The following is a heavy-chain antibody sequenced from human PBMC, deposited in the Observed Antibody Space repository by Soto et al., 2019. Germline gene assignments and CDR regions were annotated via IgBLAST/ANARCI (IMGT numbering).Heavy chain of an antibody. D-gene: IGHD6-19*01. CDR3: ASAAVTGTAGLDF. CDR2: INPNSGGT. CDR1: GYTFSGFY. J-gene: IGHJ4*02. Sequence: SVKVSCKASGYTFSGFYMHWVRQAPGQGLEWMGWINPNSGGTKSAEKFQGRVTMTRDTSISTAYMELSRLTSDDTAVYYCASAAVTGTAGLDFWGQGTQVTVSS. V-gene: IGHV1-2*02.